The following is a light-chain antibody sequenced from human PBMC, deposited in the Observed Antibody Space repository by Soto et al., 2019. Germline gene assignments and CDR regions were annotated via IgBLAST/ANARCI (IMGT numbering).Light chain of an antibody. J-gene: IGLJ1*01. V-gene: IGLV9-49*01. CDR2: VGTGGIVG. CDR3: GADHGSGSNFVSF. CDR1: SGYSNYK. Sequence: QAVVTQPPSASASLGASVTLTCTLSSGYSNYKVDWYQQRPGKGPRFVMRVGTGGIVGSKGDGIPDRFSVLGSGLNRYLTIKNIQEEDESDYHCGADHGSGSNFVSFFGTGTKVTVL.